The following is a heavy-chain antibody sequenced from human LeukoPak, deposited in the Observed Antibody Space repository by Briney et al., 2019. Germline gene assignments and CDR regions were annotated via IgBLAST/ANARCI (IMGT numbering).Heavy chain of an antibody. CDR3: ARVRCVDGNAMCSNH. J-gene: IGHJ4*01. D-gene: IGHD6-19*01. CDR2: ISPGGCT. V-gene: IGHV4-34*01. Sequence: PSETLSLTCAVSGVSISDYYWSWIRQCPGKGLEWIGDISPGGCTTYNPSLKSRVIISEDPSESHLSLRLRSVTAPDTAMYYCARVRCVDGNAMCSNHWGQGTLVTV. CDR1: GVSISDYY.